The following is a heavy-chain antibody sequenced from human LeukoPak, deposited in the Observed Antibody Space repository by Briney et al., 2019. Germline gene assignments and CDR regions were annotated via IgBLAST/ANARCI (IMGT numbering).Heavy chain of an antibody. CDR3: ARGTFDIVSGLTPNYYYYYMDV. V-gene: IGHV1-69*06. D-gene: IGHD2-15*01. CDR1: GGTFSSYA. J-gene: IGHJ6*03. Sequence: SVKVSCKASGGTFSSYAISWVRQAPGQGLEWMGGIIPIFGTANYAQKFQGRVTITADKSTSTAYMELSSLRSEDTAVYYCARGTFDIVSGLTPNYYYYYMDVWGKGTTVTVSS. CDR2: IIPIFGTA.